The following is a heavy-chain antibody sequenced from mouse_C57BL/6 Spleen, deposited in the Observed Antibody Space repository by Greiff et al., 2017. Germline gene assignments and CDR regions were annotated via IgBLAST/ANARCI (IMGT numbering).Heavy chain of an antibody. CDR2: IDPSDSET. V-gene: IGHV1-52*01. J-gene: IGHJ4*01. D-gene: IGHD2-3*01. Sequence: QVQLQQPGAELVRPGSSVKLSCKASGYTFTSYWLHWVKQRPIQGLEWIGNIDPSDSETHYNQKFKDKATLTVDKSSSTADMQLSSLTSEDSAVYYCARYDGYYDAMDYWGQGTSVTGSS. CDR3: ARYDGYYDAMDY. CDR1: GYTFTSYW.